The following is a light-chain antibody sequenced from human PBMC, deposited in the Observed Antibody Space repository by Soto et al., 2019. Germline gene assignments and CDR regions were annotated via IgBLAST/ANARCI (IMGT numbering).Light chain of an antibody. CDR1: SSDVGSYNL. V-gene: IGLV2-23*01. Sequence: QSALTQPASVSGSPGQSITISCTGTSSDVGSYNLVSWYQQDPGKAPKSMIYEGSKRPSGVSNRFSGSKSGNTASLTISGLQAEDEADYYCCSYAGSSADVFGTGTKLTVL. J-gene: IGLJ1*01. CDR2: EGS. CDR3: CSYAGSSADV.